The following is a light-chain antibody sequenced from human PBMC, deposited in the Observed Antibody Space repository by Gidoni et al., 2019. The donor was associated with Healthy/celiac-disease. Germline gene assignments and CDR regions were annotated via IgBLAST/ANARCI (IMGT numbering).Light chain of an antibody. CDR3: QQSYSTPFT. V-gene: IGKV1-39*01. Sequence: DIQMTQSPSSLSASVGDRVTITCRASQSISSYLNWYQQKPGKAPKLLIYAASSLQSGVPSRCSGSGSGTDFTLTISSLQPEDFETYYCQQSYSTPFTFGQGTKVEIK. CDR1: QSISSY. CDR2: AAS. J-gene: IGKJ3*01.